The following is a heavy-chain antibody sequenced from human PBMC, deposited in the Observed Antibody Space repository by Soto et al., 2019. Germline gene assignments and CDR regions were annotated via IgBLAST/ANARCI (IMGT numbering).Heavy chain of an antibody. J-gene: IGHJ4*02. D-gene: IGHD1-26*01. V-gene: IGHV1-18*01. CDR2: ISTYNGNT. CDR3: TRGEDSPPFDY. CDR1: GYTFTNYG. Sequence: QVQLVQSGAEVKKPGASVKVSCQASGYTFTNYGFNWVRQAPGQGLEWMGWISTYNGNTKSAENLLARITLTTDTSTGTAYMELRSLRSDDTAIYYCTRGEDSPPFDYWGQGTLVIVSS.